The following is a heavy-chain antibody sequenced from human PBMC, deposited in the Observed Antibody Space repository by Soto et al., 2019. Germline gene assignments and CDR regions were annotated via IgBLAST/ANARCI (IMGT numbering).Heavy chain of an antibody. CDR2: IGPSDSYT. CDR1: GYSFTSYW. Sequence: GESLKISCKGSGYSFTSYWISWVRQMPGKGLEWMGRIGPSDSYTNYSPSFQGHVTISADKSISTAYLQWSSLKASDTAMYYCARTPYCSSTSCYGFFDYWGQGTLVTVSS. V-gene: IGHV5-10-1*01. D-gene: IGHD2-2*01. CDR3: ARTPYCSSTSCYGFFDY. J-gene: IGHJ4*02.